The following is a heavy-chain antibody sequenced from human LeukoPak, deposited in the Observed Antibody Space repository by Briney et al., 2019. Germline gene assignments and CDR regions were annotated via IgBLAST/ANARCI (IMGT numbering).Heavy chain of an antibody. J-gene: IGHJ4*02. V-gene: IGHV3-30-3*01. CDR3: AREIAARRDYFDY. CDR1: GFSFSSYN. CDR2: ISYDGSRQ. D-gene: IGHD6-6*01. Sequence: PGRSLRLSCAASGFSFSSYNMHWVRQAPDKGLEWVAIISYDGSRQYYADSVKGRFTISRDNSKKMLSLQMNSLRGEDTAVYYCAREIAARRDYFDYWGQGTLVTVSS.